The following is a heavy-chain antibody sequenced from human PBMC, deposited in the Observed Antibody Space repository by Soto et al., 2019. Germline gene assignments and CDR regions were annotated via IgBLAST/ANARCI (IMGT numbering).Heavy chain of an antibody. CDR1: GGSISSSSYY. D-gene: IGHD1-26*01. CDR3: ARNGLGAGAHGAFDI. J-gene: IGHJ3*02. CDR2: IYYSGST. V-gene: IGHV4-39*01. Sequence: QLLESGPGLVKPSETLSLTCTVSGGSISSSSYYWGWIRQPPGKGLEWIGSIYYSGSTYYNPSLKSRVTISVDTSKNQFSLKLSSVTAADTAVYYCARNGLGAGAHGAFDIWGQGTMVTVSS.